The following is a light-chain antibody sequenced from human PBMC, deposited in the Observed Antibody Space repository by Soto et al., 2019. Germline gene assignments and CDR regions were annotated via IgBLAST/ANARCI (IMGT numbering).Light chain of an antibody. J-gene: IGLJ1*01. CDR2: EVS. CDR1: SSDVGGCKF. CDR3: SSCAGSNNPYV. V-gene: IGLV2-8*01. Sequence: QSALTQPPSASGSPGQSVTISCTGTSSDVGGCKFVSWYQQYPGKAPKLIIYEVSKRPSGVPDRFTGSKSGNTASLTVSGLQAEDDADYYCSSCAGSNNPYVFGTVTNLTVL.